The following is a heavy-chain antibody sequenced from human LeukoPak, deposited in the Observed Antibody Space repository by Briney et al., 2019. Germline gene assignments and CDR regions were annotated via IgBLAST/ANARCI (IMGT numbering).Heavy chain of an antibody. Sequence: GASVKVSCKASGYTFTGYYMHWVRQAPGQGLEWMGRIIPILGIANYAQKFQGRVTITADKSTSTAYMELSSLRSEDTAVYYCARARWAAHFDYWGQGTLVTVSS. CDR1: GYTFTGYY. D-gene: IGHD4-23*01. J-gene: IGHJ4*02. V-gene: IGHV1-69*04. CDR3: ARARWAAHFDY. CDR2: IIPILGIA.